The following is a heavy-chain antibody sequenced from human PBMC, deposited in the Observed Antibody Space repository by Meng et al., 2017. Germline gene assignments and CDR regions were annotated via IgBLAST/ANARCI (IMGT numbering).Heavy chain of an antibody. CDR1: GYTFTGYY. J-gene: IGHJ4*02. Sequence: SCAGSTNSRAAVKVFFKASGYTFTGYYMLWGRQAPGQGLEWLGWINPNSGGTNYAQKFQGRVTMTRDTSISTAYMELSRLRSDDTAVYYCARIPDSGKSGSWGQRTLVTVSS. CDR3: ARIPDSGKSGS. V-gene: IGHV1-2*02. D-gene: IGHD1-26*01. CDR2: INPNSGGT.